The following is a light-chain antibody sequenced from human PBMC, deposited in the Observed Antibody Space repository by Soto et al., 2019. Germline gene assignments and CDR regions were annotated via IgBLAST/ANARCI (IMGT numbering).Light chain of an antibody. J-gene: IGKJ1*01. V-gene: IGKV1-39*01. CDR1: QSISNH. CDR3: QQSYSNPKT. Sequence: DVEMTQSPSSLSASVGDRVTITCRASQSISNHLNWYQQKPGEAPHLLIYAASTLQSGVPSRFSGSGSATDFTLTISTLQPEDFATYYCQQSYSNPKTFGQGTKVDIK. CDR2: AAS.